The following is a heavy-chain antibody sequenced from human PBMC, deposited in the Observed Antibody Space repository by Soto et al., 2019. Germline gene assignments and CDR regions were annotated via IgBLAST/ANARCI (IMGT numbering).Heavy chain of an antibody. J-gene: IGHJ3*02. CDR2: IYYSGST. Sequence: SETLSLTCTVSGVSISSGDYYWSWIRQPPGKGLEWIGYIYYSGSTYYNPSLKSRVTISVDTSKNQFSLKLSSVTAADTAVYYCARVNTGSDAFDIWGQGTMVT. CDR1: GVSISSGDYY. V-gene: IGHV4-30-4*01. CDR3: ARVNTGSDAFDI.